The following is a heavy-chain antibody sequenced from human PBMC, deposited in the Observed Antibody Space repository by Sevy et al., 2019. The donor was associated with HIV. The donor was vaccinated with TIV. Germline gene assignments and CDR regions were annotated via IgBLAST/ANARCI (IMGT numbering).Heavy chain of an antibody. CDR1: GGSVSSGSYY. D-gene: IGHD3-10*01. CDR3: ARDYGSGTYPTHWFDP. J-gene: IGHJ5*02. V-gene: IGHV4-61*01. Sequence: SETLSLTCTVSGGSVSSGSYYWSWIRQPPGKGLEWIGYIYYSGSTNYNPSLKSRVSISVDTSKNQFSLKLSSVTAADTAVYYCARDYGSGTYPTHWFDPWGQGTLVTVSS. CDR2: IYYSGST.